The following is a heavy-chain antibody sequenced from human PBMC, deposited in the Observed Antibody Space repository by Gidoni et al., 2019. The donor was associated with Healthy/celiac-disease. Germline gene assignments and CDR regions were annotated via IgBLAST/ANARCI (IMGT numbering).Heavy chain of an antibody. CDR1: GFTFCSYR. Sequence: EVQLVESGGGLVKPGGSLRLSCAASGFTFCSYRMHWVRLAPGKGLEWVSSSSSSSSHIYYTDSVKGRFTISRDNAKNSLYLQMNSLRAEDTAVYYCARVGKYCSGGSCNAYYYYYGMDVWGQGTTVTVSS. D-gene: IGHD2-15*01. J-gene: IGHJ6*02. CDR2: SSSSSSHI. V-gene: IGHV3-21*01. CDR3: ARVGKYCSGGSCNAYYYYYGMDV.